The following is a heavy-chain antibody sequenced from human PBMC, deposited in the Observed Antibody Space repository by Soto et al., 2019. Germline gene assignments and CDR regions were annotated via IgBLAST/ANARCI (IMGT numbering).Heavy chain of an antibody. D-gene: IGHD6-13*01. CDR1: GGSFSGYY. J-gene: IGHJ3*02. CDR3: ARGGTSSLYDTFDI. CDR2: IYYSGST. Sequence: SETLSLTCGVYGGSFSGYYWSWIRQPPGKGLEWIGYIYYSGSTNYNPSLKSRVTISVDTSKNQFSLKLYSVTAADTAVYYCARGGTSSLYDTFDIWGQGTLVTVSS. V-gene: IGHV4-59*01.